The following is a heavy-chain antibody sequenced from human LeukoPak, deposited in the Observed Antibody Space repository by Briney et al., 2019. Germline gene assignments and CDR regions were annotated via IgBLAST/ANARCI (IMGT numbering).Heavy chain of an antibody. V-gene: IGHV4-4*02. CDR1: SGSISSSNW. Sequence: PSETLSLTCAVSSGSISSSNWWSWVRQPPGKGLEWIGEINHSGNTHYNPSLKSRVTISVDRSDNQFSLKLSSVTAADTAVYYCARYYYDSSGYYYYYYGMDVWGQGTTVTVSS. CDR3: ARYYYDSSGYYYYYYGMDV. J-gene: IGHJ6*02. CDR2: INHSGNT. D-gene: IGHD3-22*01.